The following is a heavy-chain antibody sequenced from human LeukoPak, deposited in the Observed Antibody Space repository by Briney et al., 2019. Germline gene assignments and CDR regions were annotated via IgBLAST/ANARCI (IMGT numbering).Heavy chain of an antibody. CDR2: ISYDGSNK. V-gene: IGHV3-30*03. CDR3: ARETQGSSWNFDY. J-gene: IGHJ4*02. Sequence: GGSLRLSCTASKFTFSNYGMQWVRQAPGKGLEWVAVISYDGSNKYYADSVKGRFTISRDDSKNTLYLQMNSLRAEDTAVYYCARETQGSSWNFDYWGQGTLVTVSS. CDR1: KFTFSNYG. D-gene: IGHD3-10*01.